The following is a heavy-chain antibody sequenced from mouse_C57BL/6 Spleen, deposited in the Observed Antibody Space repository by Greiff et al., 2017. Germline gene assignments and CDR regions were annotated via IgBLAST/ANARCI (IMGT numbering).Heavy chain of an antibody. CDR3: ARRIYYDYDESYAMDY. CDR2: IDPSDSET. CDR1: GYTFTSYW. Sequence: QVQLQQPGAELVRPGSSVKLSCKASGYTFTSYWMHWVKQRPIQGLEWIGNIDPSDSETHYNQKFKGKATLTADKSSSTAYMELRSLTSEDSAVYFCARRIYYDYDESYAMDYWGQGTSVAVSS. V-gene: IGHV1-52*01. D-gene: IGHD2-4*01. J-gene: IGHJ4*01.